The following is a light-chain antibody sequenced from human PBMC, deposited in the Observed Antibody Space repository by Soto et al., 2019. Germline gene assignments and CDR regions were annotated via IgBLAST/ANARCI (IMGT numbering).Light chain of an antibody. CDR1: SSDITASSY. J-gene: IGLJ2*01. CDR3: SSYTGSNHVL. Sequence: QSALTQPPSASGSPGQSVTISCTGTSSDITASSYVSWYQHHPGKAPKLIIYGVTKRPSGVPYRFSGSKSGSTASLTVSGLQADDEADYYCSSYTGSNHVLFGGGTQLTVL. V-gene: IGLV2-8*01. CDR2: GVT.